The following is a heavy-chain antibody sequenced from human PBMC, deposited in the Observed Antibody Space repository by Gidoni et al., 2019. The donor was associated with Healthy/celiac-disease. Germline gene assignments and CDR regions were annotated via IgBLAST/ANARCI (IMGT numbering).Heavy chain of an antibody. CDR2: ISSSSSYI. Sequence: EVQLVESGGGLVKPGGSLRLSCAASGFTFSSYSMNWFRQAPGKGLEWVPSISSSSSYIYYADSVKGRFTISRDNAKNSLYLQMNSLRAEDTAVYYCARVYSSGWYDRDYYYYYGMDVWGQGTTVTVSS. CDR3: ARVYSSGWYDRDYYYYYGMDV. CDR1: GFTFSSYS. J-gene: IGHJ6*02. D-gene: IGHD6-19*01. V-gene: IGHV3-21*01.